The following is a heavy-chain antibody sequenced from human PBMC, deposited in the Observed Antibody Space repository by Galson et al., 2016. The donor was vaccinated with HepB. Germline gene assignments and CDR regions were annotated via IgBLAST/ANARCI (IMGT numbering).Heavy chain of an antibody. Sequence: SVKVSCKASGYTFTNYPMHWVRQAPGQRPEWMGWINAGIGNTDYSTTFQGRVTVTRDTSASTSYMQLSSLTSEDTAIYYCARGSRVGATTGGAVDYWGQGTLVTVSS. V-gene: IGHV1-3*01. D-gene: IGHD1-26*01. CDR2: INAGIGNT. CDR1: GYTFTNYP. CDR3: ARGSRVGATTGGAVDY. J-gene: IGHJ4*02.